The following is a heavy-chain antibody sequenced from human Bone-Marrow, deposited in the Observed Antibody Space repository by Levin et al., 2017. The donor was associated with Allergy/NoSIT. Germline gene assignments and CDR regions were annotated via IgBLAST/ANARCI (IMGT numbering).Heavy chain of an antibody. V-gene: IGHV3-21*01. CDR2: ISSSSSYI. D-gene: IGHD5-18*01. Sequence: AGGSLRLSCAASGFTFSSYSMNWVRQAPGKGLEWVSSISSSSSYIYYADSVKGRFTISRDNAKNSLYLQMNSLRAEDTAVYYCARIIGYSYGTTFDYWGQGTLVTVSS. CDR1: GFTFSSYS. CDR3: ARIIGYSYGTTFDY. J-gene: IGHJ4*02.